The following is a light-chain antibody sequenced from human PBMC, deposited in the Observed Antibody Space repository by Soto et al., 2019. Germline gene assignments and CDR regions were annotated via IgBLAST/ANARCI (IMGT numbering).Light chain of an antibody. CDR3: QQYNRRYT. Sequence: DIQMTQSPSTLSASVGDRVTITFRASQSISSWLAWYQQKPGKAPKLLIYKASSLESGVPSRFGGSGSGTEFTLTISSLQPDDFATYYCQQYNRRYTFGQGTKVDIK. V-gene: IGKV1-5*03. J-gene: IGKJ2*01. CDR2: KAS. CDR1: QSISSW.